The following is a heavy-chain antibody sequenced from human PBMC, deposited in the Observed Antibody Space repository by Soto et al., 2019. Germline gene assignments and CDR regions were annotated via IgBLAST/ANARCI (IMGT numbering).Heavy chain of an antibody. CDR1: GGSIVAGIYY. CDR2: IYYSGNT. D-gene: IGHD1-1*01. J-gene: IGHJ6*02. CDR3: ARLPQEYNYYGMDV. V-gene: IGHV4-39*01. Sequence: SETLSLTCTVSGGSIVAGIYYWGWIRHPPGKGLEWLGHIYYSGNTYYPPSLKSRVTISVDTSKNQFSLRLSSVTAADTAVYYCARLPQEYNYYGMDVWGQGTTVTVSS.